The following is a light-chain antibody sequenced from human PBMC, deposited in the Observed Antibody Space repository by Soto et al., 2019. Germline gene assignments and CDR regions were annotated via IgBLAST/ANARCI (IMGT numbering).Light chain of an antibody. J-gene: IGKJ3*01. Sequence: DIQMTQSPSSLSASVGDRVTITCQASQDISNYLNWYQQKPGKAPKLLIYDASNLETGVPSRFSGSGSGTDFTFTISSLQPEDIATYYCQQYDNLPPDFTFGPGTKLEIK. CDR2: DAS. CDR3: QQYDNLPPDFT. CDR1: QDISNY. V-gene: IGKV1-33*01.